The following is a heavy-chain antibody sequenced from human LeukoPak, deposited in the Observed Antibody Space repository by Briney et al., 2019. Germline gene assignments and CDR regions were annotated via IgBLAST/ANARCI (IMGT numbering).Heavy chain of an antibody. CDR3: AANVGYCSGGSCYPVDY. V-gene: IGHV4-4*07. Sequence: SETLSLTCTVSGGYISSYYWSWIRQPAGKGREWIGRIYTSGSTNYNPSLKSRVTMSVDTSKNQFSLKLSSVTAADTAVYYCAANVGYCSGGSCYPVDYWGQGTLVTVSS. CDR1: GGYISSYY. CDR2: IYTSGST. D-gene: IGHD2-15*01. J-gene: IGHJ4*02.